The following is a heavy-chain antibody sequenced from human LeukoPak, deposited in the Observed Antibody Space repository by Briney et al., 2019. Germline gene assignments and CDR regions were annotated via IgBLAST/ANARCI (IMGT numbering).Heavy chain of an antibody. Sequence: PGGSLRLSCAASGFTFSSYAMSWVRQAPGKGLEWVSAISGSGGSTYYADSVKGRFTISRDNSKNTLYLQMNSLRAEDTAVYYCARDSSKPGPPGIIHWGQGTLVTVSS. CDR1: GFTFSSYA. CDR2: ISGSGGST. D-gene: IGHD6-13*01. CDR3: ARDSSKPGPPGIIH. J-gene: IGHJ4*02. V-gene: IGHV3-23*01.